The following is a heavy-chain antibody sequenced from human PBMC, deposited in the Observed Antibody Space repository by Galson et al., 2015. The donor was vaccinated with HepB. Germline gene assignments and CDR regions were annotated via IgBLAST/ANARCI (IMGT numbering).Heavy chain of an antibody. CDR1: GFTFSDYC. V-gene: IGHV3-11*01. D-gene: IGHD5-18*01. Sequence: SLRLSCAASGFTFSDYCMSWIRQAPGKGLEWVSYISSSGSTIYYADSVKGRFTISRDNAKSSLYLQMNSLRAEDTAVYYCARDGAPGYSYGYFFDYWGQGTLVTVSS. CDR2: ISSSGSTI. J-gene: IGHJ4*02. CDR3: ARDGAPGYSYGYFFDY.